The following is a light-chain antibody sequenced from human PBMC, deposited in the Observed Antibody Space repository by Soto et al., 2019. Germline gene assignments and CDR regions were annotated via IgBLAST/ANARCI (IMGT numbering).Light chain of an antibody. V-gene: IGLV1-51*01. Sequence: QSVLTQPPSVSAAPGQKVTISCSGSLSNVAKNDVSWYQHLPGTAPKLLILDNSKRPSGIPDRFSGSKSGNTASLTISGLQAEDEADYYCCSYAGSSSYVFGTGTKLTVL. CDR3: CSYAGSSSYV. CDR1: LSNVAKND. CDR2: DNS. J-gene: IGLJ1*01.